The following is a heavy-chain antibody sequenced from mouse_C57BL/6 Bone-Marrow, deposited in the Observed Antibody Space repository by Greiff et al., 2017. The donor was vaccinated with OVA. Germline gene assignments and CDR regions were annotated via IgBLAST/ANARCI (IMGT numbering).Heavy chain of an antibody. D-gene: IGHD4-1*01. CDR2: IDPENGDT. J-gene: IGHJ2*01. CDR3: TTWDYFDY. Sequence: VQLKQSGAELVRPGASVKLSCTASGFNIKDDYMHWGKQRPEQGLEWIGWIDPENGDTEYASKFQGKATITADTSSNTAYLQLSSLTSEDTAVYYCTTWDYFDYWGQGTTLTVSS. CDR1: GFNIKDDY. V-gene: IGHV14-4*01.